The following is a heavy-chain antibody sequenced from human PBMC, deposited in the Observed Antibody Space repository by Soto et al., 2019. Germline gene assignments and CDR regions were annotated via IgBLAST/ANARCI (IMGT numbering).Heavy chain of an antibody. D-gene: IGHD1-26*01. Sequence: PSETLSLTCAVYGGSLSGYYWSWIRQPPGKGLEWIGEINHSGSTNYNPSLKSRVTISVDTSKNQFSLKLSSVAAADTAVYYCARGGRSGGSSRPSARYYGMDGWGQGNTVTVSS. CDR1: GGSLSGYY. V-gene: IGHV4-34*01. CDR2: INHSGST. J-gene: IGHJ6*02. CDR3: ARGGRSGGSSRPSARYYGMDG.